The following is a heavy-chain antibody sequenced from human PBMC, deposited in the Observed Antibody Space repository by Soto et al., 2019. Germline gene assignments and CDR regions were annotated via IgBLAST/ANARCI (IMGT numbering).Heavy chain of an antibody. Sequence: QVQLVESGGGVVQPGRSLRLSCAASGFTFSSYAMHWVRQAPGKGLEWVAVISYDGSNKYYADSVKGRFTISRDNSKNTLYLQMNSLRAEDTAVYYCARRLELGDYYYYGMDVWGQGTTVTVSS. CDR2: ISYDGSNK. D-gene: IGHD1-7*01. J-gene: IGHJ6*02. V-gene: IGHV3-30-3*01. CDR3: ARRLELGDYYYYGMDV. CDR1: GFTFSSYA.